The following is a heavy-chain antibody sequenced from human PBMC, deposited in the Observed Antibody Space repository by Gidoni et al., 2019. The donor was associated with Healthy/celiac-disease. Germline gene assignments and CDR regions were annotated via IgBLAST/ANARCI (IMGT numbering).Heavy chain of an antibody. Sequence: QVQLVHSGSELKKPGASVKVSCKASGYTFTSYAMNWVRQAPGQGLEWMGWINTNTGNPTYAQGFTGRFVFSLDTSVSTAYLQICSPKAEDTAVYYCATNYDFWSNPYYYGMDVWGQGTTVTVSS. V-gene: IGHV7-4-1*01. J-gene: IGHJ6*02. D-gene: IGHD3-3*01. CDR1: GYTFTSYA. CDR2: INTNTGNP. CDR3: ATNYDFWSNPYYYGMDV.